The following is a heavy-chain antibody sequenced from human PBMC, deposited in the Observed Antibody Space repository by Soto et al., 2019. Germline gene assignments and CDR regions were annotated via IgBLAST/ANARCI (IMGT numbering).Heavy chain of an antibody. V-gene: IGHV1-69*08. D-gene: IGHD3-10*01. CDR3: ARDLSPLRGVSSIGI. J-gene: IGHJ3*02. CDR1: GATFSRYS. CDR2: IIPNLDKA. Sequence: SVKVSCKASGATFSRYSFTWVRQAPGQGLEWMGRIIPNLDKANYAQNFQGRVTLTADTSTSTAYMELRSLRSDDTAVYYCARDLSPLRGVSSIGIWGQGTMVTVSS.